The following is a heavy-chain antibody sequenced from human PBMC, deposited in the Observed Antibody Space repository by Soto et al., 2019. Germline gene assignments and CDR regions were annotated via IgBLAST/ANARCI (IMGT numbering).Heavy chain of an antibody. V-gene: IGHV3-7*01. Sequence: GGSLRLSCAGSGFRLSTYWMGWVRQAPGKRLEWVANIREDGTERSYADSVKGRFAISRDNAKNSLYLQMDSLGVEDTAVYYCVRENYFDYWGQGTLVTVSS. CDR2: IREDGTER. J-gene: IGHJ4*02. CDR3: VRENYFDY. CDR1: GFRLSTYW.